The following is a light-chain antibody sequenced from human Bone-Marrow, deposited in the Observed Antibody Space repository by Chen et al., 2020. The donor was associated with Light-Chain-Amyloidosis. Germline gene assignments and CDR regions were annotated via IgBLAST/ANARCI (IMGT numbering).Light chain of an antibody. CDR3: HQSRSFPLT. V-gene: IGKV6D-21*02. Sequence: ESVLTQYPDSQSVAPKEKVTSTCRASQSIGSTLHWFQQKPDQSPKYLIKFASQSISGFPSRFGGSGSGTDFTLTINSLEAEDAAAYYCHQSRSFPLTFGGGTRVEIK. CDR2: FAS. J-gene: IGKJ4*01. CDR1: QSIGST.